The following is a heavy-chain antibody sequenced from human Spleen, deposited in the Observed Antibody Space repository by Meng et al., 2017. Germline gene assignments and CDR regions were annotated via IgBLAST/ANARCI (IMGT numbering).Heavy chain of an antibody. V-gene: IGHV4-4*02. CDR2: MSHSGST. CDR3: ARGSFSSGWGI. CDR1: GGSISSSNW. Sequence: QVQLQESGPGLVKPSGTLSLTCAVSGGSISSSNWWTWVRQPPGKGLDWIGEMSHSGSTNYNPSLQSRVTISLDESKNQFSLKLNSVTAADTAVYYCARGSFSSGWGIWGQGTLVTVSS. D-gene: IGHD6-19*01. J-gene: IGHJ4*02.